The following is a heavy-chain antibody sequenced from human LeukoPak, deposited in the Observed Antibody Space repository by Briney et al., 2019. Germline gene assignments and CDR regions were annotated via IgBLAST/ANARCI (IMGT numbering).Heavy chain of an antibody. J-gene: IGHJ4*02. Sequence: SETLSLTCTVSGGSISSSSYYWGWIRQPPGKGLEWIGSIYYSGSTYYNPSLKSRVTISVDTSKNQFSLKLSSVTAADTAVYYCARDLRGAVTYYYDSSGYFHYWGQGTLVTVSS. CDR1: GGSISSSSYY. CDR2: IYYSGST. D-gene: IGHD3-22*01. CDR3: ARDLRGAVTYYYDSSGYFHY. V-gene: IGHV4-39*07.